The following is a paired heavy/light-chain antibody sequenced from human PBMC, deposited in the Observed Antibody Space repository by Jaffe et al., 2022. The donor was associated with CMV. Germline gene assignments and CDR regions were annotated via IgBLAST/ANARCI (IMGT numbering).Heavy chain of an antibody. CDR2: VSYTGAI. Sequence: QLQLQESGPGLVKPSETLSLTCTVSGGSIKSSTYYVGWIRQPPGKGLEWIGSVSYTGAITYNPSLKSRLSLPVDMSENQLSLELSSVTASDTATYYCAGSRNYAAFDIWGPGTVVIVSS. D-gene: IGHD3-16*01. V-gene: IGHV4-39*01. J-gene: IGHJ3*02. CDR3: AGSRNYAAFDI. CDR1: GGSIKSSTYY.
Light chain of an antibody. CDR3: AAWDDSLNGWV. J-gene: IGLJ3*02. Sequence: QSVLTQPPSASGTPGQKVTISCFGSSSNIGSKTVNWYQQLPGTAPRLLIYSNTQRPSGVPDRFSGSKSGTSASLAISGLQSEDEADYSCAAWDDSLNGWVFGGGTKLTVL. CDR2: SNT. V-gene: IGLV1-44*01. CDR1: SSNIGSKT.